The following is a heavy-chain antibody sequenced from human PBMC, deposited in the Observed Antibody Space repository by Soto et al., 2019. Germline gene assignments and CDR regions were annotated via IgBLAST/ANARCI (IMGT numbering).Heavy chain of an antibody. D-gene: IGHD3-16*01. CDR3: VRDFALCFRTGYMDV. CDR1: GFTFSTYS. V-gene: IGHV3-21*02. CDR2: INEDSSYI. J-gene: IGHJ6*03. Sequence: EVQLVESGGGLVKPGGSLRLSCAASGFTFSTYSMNWVRQAPGKGLEWVSSINEDSSYIYYAGSVRGRFTISRDNAEDSLYLQMNDLRAGDTIMYYCVRDFALCFRTGYMDVRENVATVTFSS.